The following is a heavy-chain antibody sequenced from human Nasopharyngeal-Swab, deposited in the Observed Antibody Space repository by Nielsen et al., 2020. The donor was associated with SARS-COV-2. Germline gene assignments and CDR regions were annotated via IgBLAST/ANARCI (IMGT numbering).Heavy chain of an antibody. Sequence: SETLSLTCTVSGASLSSYYWSWIRQPPGKGLEWVAYSHYSGSTNYNPSLKSRVTMSVDTSKRQFSLMLTSVTAADTAMYYCARGFDYWGQGTLVTVSS. CDR2: SHYSGST. J-gene: IGHJ4*02. CDR1: GASLSSYY. CDR3: ARGFDY. V-gene: IGHV4-59*08.